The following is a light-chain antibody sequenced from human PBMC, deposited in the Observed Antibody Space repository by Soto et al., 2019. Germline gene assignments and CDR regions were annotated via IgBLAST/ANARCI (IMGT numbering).Light chain of an antibody. V-gene: IGLV1-44*01. CDR3: AAWDDSLNGPYV. CDR1: SSKIGSNT. J-gene: IGLJ1*01. CDR2: SNN. Sequence: QSLLTQPPSASGTPGQRVTISCSGSSSKIGSNTVNWYQQLPGTAPKLLIYSNNQRPSGVPDRFSGSKSGTSASLAISGLQSEDEADYYCAAWDDSLNGPYVFGTGTKVTVL.